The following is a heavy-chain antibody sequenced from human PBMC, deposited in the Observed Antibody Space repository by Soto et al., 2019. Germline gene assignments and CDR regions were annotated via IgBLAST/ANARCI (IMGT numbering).Heavy chain of an antibody. CDR2: IKHDGSEV. CDR3: AGIQTNGFDP. CDR1: GFTFSSSW. J-gene: IGHJ5*02. V-gene: IGHV3-7*01. Sequence: EVQLVESGGGLVQPGGSLRLTCTASGFTFSSSWMAWVRQAPGKGLEWVGNIKHDGSEVYYLDSVRGRFTISRDSAWKSLYLQVNSLRAEDTAVYYCAGIQTNGFDPWGQGTLVAVSS.